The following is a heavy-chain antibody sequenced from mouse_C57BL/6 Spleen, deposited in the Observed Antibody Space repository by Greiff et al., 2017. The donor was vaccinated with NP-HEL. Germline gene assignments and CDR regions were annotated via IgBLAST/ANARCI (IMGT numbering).Heavy chain of an antibody. D-gene: IGHD2-4*01. CDR1: GYAFSSYW. Sequence: VQLQQSGAELVKPGASVKISCKASGYAFSSYWMNWVKQRPGKGLEWIGQIYPGDGDTNYNGKFKGKATLTADKSSSTAYMQLSSLTSEDSAVYFCARGGDYDGLYAMDYWGQGTSVTVSS. CDR2: IYPGDGDT. J-gene: IGHJ4*01. V-gene: IGHV1-80*01. CDR3: ARGGDYDGLYAMDY.